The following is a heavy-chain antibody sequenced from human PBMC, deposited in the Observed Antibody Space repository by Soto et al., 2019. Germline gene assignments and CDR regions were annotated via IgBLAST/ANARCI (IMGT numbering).Heavy chain of an antibody. CDR3: ARLPNKSPQN. CDR2: ISNDASST. V-gene: IGHV3-74*01. Sequence: EVQLVESGGGLVQPGGSLRLSCAASGFTFSSYWMHWVRQAPGKGLVWVSSISNDASSTSYADPVKGRFTISRDNAKNTLYLQMKSVRSEDTAVYYCARLPNKSPQNWGQGTLVIVSP. CDR1: GFTFSSYW. J-gene: IGHJ1*01.